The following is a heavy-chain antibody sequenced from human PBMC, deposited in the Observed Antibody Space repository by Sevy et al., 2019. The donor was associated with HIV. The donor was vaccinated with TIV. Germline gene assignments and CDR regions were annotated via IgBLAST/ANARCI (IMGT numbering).Heavy chain of an antibody. Sequence: GGSLRLSCAASGLTVSSNYMSWVRQAPGKGLEWVSIIFSGGGTYYADSVQGRFTISRDNSKNMVYLQMNSLRAEDTAVFYCARGATFYSDSSGRVLSVLGAFDIWGRGTMVTVSS. CDR1: GLTVSSNY. CDR3: ARGATFYSDSSGRVLSVLGAFDI. CDR2: IFSGGGT. J-gene: IGHJ3*02. D-gene: IGHD3-22*01. V-gene: IGHV3-53*01.